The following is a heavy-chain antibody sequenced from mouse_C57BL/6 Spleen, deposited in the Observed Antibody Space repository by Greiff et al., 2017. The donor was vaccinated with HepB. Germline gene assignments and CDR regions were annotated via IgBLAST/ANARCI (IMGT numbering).Heavy chain of an antibody. D-gene: IGHD2-3*01. Sequence: EVHLVESGGDLVKPGGSLKLSCAASGFTFSSYGMSWVRQTPDKRLEWVATISSGGSYTYYPDSVKGRFTISRDNAKNTLYLQMSSLKSEDTAMYYCAKVYDGYSHWYFDVWGTGTTVTVSS. J-gene: IGHJ1*03. CDR2: ISSGGSYT. CDR3: AKVYDGYSHWYFDV. V-gene: IGHV5-6*01. CDR1: GFTFSSYG.